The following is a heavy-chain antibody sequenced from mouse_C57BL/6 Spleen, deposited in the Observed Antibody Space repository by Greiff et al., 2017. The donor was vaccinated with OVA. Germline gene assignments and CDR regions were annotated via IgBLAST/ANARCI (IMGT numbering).Heavy chain of an antibody. Sequence: QVQLQQPGAELVMPGASVKLSCKASGYTFTSYWMHWVKQRPGQGLEWIGEIDPSDSYSNYNQKFKGKSTLTVDKSSSTAYMQRSSLTSEDSAVYYCAIYDYDEGAYWGQGTLVTVSA. V-gene: IGHV1-69*01. J-gene: IGHJ3*01. D-gene: IGHD2-4*01. CDR1: GYTFTSYW. CDR3: AIYDYDEGAY. CDR2: IDPSDSYS.